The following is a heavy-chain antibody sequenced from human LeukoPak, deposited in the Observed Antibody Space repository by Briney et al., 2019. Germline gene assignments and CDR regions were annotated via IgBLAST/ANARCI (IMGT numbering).Heavy chain of an antibody. CDR3: AGAGLDY. CDR1: GLTFSSYW. Sequence: GGSLRLSCAASGLTFSSYWMSWVRQALGKGLEWVANIKQDGSQKYYVDSVKGRFTISRDNAKNSLYLQMNSLSAEDTAVYYCAGAGLDYWGQGTLVTVSS. CDR2: IKQDGSQK. J-gene: IGHJ4*02. V-gene: IGHV3-7*03.